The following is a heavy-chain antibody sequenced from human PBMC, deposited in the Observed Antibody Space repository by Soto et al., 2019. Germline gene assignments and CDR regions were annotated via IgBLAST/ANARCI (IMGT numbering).Heavy chain of an antibody. CDR3: ARDFDYGSNFDP. Sequence: RRLSCAASGFTFSSYWMHWVRQAPGKGLVWVSRISNDASSTSYADSVKGRFTISRDNAKNTLYLQMNSLRAEDTAVYFCARDFDYGSNFDPWGQGTLVTVAS. D-gene: IGHD4-17*01. V-gene: IGHV3-74*01. J-gene: IGHJ5*02. CDR1: GFTFSSYW. CDR2: ISNDASST.